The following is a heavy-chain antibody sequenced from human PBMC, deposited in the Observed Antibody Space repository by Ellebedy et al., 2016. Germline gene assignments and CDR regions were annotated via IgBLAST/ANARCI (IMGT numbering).Heavy chain of an antibody. CDR3: AREVIAARSAYEY. CDR1: GASFTDYL. J-gene: IGHJ4*02. Sequence: SEPLSLTXAVYGASFTDYLWTWIRQPPGKGLEWIGEIHHSGGTNYNPSLKSRVTISVDTSKNQFSLNLNSVTAADTAVYYCAREVIAARSAYEYWGQGALASVSS. V-gene: IGHV4-34*01. D-gene: IGHD6-6*01. CDR2: IHHSGGT.